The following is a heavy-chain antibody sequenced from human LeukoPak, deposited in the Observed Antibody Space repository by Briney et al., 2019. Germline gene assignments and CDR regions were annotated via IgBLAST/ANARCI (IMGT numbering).Heavy chain of an antibody. Sequence: GASVKVSCKGSGGTFSSYAISWVRQAPGQGLEWMGGMLPIFGTANYAQKFQGRVTITTDESTSTAYMELSSLRSEDTAVCYCARGLSGSYYSYYYYMDVWGKGTTVTVSS. CDR3: ARGLSGSYYSYYYYMDV. V-gene: IGHV1-69*05. J-gene: IGHJ6*03. CDR1: GGTFSSYA. D-gene: IGHD1-26*01. CDR2: MLPIFGTA.